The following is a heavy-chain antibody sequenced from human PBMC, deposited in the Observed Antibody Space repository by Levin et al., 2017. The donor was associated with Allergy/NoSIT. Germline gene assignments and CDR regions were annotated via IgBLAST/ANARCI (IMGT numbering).Heavy chain of an antibody. Sequence: PGGSLRLSCAASGFTFSSYGMHWVRQAPGKGLEWVAVISYDGSNKYYADSVKGRFTISRDNSKNTLYLQMNSLRAEDTAVYYCAKDRVKIAARPLAKDWGQGTLVTVSS. J-gene: IGHJ4*02. CDR2: ISYDGSNK. CDR3: AKDRVKIAARPLAKD. CDR1: GFTFSSYG. D-gene: IGHD6-6*01. V-gene: IGHV3-30*18.